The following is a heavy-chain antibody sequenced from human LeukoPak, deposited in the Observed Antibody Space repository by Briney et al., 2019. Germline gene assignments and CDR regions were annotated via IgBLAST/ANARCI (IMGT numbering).Heavy chain of an antibody. D-gene: IGHD5-24*01. V-gene: IGHV4-34*01. Sequence: SSETLSLTCAVYGGSFSGYYWSWIRQPPGKGLEWIGEINHSGSTNYNPSLKSRVTISVDTSKNQFSLKLSFVTAADTAVYYCAREDGYYYYYMDVWGKGTTVTVSS. CDR1: GGSFSGYY. J-gene: IGHJ6*03. CDR2: INHSGST. CDR3: AREDGYYYYYMDV.